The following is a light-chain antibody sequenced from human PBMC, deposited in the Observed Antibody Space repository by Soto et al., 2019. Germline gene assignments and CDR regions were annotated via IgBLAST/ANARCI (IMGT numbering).Light chain of an antibody. J-gene: IGLJ1*01. CDR3: AAWDDSLSTYV. V-gene: IGLV1-44*01. CDR2: SNN. Sequence: QSVLTQPPSASGTPGQRVTISCSGSSSNIESNTVNWYQQLPGTAPKLFIYSNNQRPSGVPDRFSGSKFGTSASLAISGLQSEDEADYYCAAWDDSLSTYVFGNGTKVTVL. CDR1: SSNIESNT.